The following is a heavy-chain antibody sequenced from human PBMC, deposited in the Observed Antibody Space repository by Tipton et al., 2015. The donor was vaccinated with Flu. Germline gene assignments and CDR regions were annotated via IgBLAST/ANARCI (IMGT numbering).Heavy chain of an antibody. CDR3: ARRDYSNYVSDPKNWFDP. V-gene: IGHV4-30-4*01. Sequence: TLSLTCTVSGDSISSGGAYWSWIRQHPGKGLEWIGCIYYSGSTYYNPSLKSRVTISVDTSKNQFSLRVSSVTAADTAVYYCARRDYSNYVSDPKNWFDPWGQGTLVTVSS. CDR2: IYYSGST. J-gene: IGHJ5*02. D-gene: IGHD4-11*01. CDR1: GDSISSGGAY.